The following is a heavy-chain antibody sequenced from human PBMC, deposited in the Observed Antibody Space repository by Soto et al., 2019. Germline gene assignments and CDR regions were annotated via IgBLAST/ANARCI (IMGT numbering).Heavy chain of an antibody. CDR1: GGSISSSNYY. J-gene: IGHJ5*02. V-gene: IGHV4-39*01. D-gene: IGHD1-26*01. Sequence: QLQLQESGPGLVKPSETLSLTCTVSGGSISSSNYYWGWIRQPPGKGLEWIGSIYYNGSTYYNPSLKSRVTISVDTSKNQFSLKLSSVTAADTAVYYCAPHEVGGSYVYTFDPWGQGTLVTVSS. CDR2: IYYNGST. CDR3: APHEVGGSYVYTFDP.